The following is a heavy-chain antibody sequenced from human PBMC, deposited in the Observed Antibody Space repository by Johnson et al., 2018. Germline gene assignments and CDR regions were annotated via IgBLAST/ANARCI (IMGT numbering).Heavy chain of an antibody. CDR2: ITRSGCST. CDR3: AKDRGLWFGELSWEYYHGMDV. CDR1: GFTFSSYA. J-gene: IGHJ6*02. Sequence: LVQSGGGLVQPGGSLRLSCTASGFTFSSYAMSWVRQAPGKGLEWVSTITRSGCSTYYTDSVKGRFTISRDNSKHTLDLQMDSLRVEDTGVDYCAKDRGLWFGELSWEYYHGMDVGRQGTTVTGS. V-gene: IGHV3-23*04. D-gene: IGHD3-10*01.